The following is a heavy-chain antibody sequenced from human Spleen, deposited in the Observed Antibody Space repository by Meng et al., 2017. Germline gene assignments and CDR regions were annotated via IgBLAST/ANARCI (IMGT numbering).Heavy chain of an antibody. CDR3: AREGGRDI. Sequence: GSLRLSCTVSGDSISSNSYYWGWIRQPPGKGLEWIGSISYSGSTYYNPSLKSRVTMSIDTSKNQFSLKLTSVTAADTAVYYCAREGGRDIWGQGTMVTVSS. D-gene: IGHD2-15*01. V-gene: IGHV4-39*07. J-gene: IGHJ3*02. CDR1: GDSISSNSYY. CDR2: ISYSGST.